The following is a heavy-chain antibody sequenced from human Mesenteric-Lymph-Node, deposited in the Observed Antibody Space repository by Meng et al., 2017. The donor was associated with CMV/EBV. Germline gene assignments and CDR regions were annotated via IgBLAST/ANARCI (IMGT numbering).Heavy chain of an antibody. CDR1: GGSVSSGSYY. V-gene: IGHV4-39*07. CDR2: IYHSGNT. CDR3: ARVVGVIFGVVISSKWFDS. J-gene: IGHJ5*01. D-gene: IGHD3-3*01. Sequence: SETLSLTCTVSGGSVSSGSYYWSWIRQPPGKGLEWIGSIYHSGNTYHNPSLKSRVTISVDTSKNQFSLKLSSVTAADTAVYYCARVVGVIFGVVISSKWFDSWGQGTLVTVSS.